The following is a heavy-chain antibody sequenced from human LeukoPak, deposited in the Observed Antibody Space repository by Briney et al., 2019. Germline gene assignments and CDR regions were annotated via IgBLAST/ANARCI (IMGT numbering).Heavy chain of an antibody. CDR1: GFTFSSYG. CDR3: AKEATIFGVVNFDY. D-gene: IGHD3-3*01. CDR2: ISYDGSNK. V-gene: IGHV3-30*18. Sequence: PGGSLRLSCAASGFTFSSYGMHWVRQAPGKGLEWVAVISYDGSNKYYADSVKGRFTISRDNSKNTLYLQMNSLRAEDTVVYYCAKEATIFGVVNFDYWGQGTLVTVSS. J-gene: IGHJ4*02.